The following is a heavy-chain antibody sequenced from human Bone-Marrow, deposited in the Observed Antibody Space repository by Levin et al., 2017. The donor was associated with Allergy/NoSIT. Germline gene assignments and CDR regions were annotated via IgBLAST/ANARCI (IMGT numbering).Heavy chain of an antibody. Sequence: GESLKISCAASGFTFSGYSMSWIRQAPGKGLEWISFISGDSRTISYADSVKGRFTISKDNANNSLFLQMNGLRAEDTAVYYCARDNADTDDDYFYGMDVWGQGTTVTVSS. CDR3: ARDNADTDDDYFYGMDV. V-gene: IGHV3-11*01. CDR2: ISGDSRTI. J-gene: IGHJ6*02. CDR1: GFTFSGYS. D-gene: IGHD5-18*01.